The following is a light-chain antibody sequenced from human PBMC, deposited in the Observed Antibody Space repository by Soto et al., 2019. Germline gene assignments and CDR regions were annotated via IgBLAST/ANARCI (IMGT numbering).Light chain of an antibody. CDR3: ATWDDSLNGRV. CDR1: SSNIGSNT. J-gene: IGLJ3*02. V-gene: IGLV1-44*01. CDR2: QSN. Sequence: QAVVTQPPSASGTPGQRVAISCSGSSSNIGSNTINWYQQLPGTAPKVLIYQSNQRPSGVPDRFSGSKSGTSASLAISGLQSEDEADYYCATWDDSLNGRVFGGGTKVTVL.